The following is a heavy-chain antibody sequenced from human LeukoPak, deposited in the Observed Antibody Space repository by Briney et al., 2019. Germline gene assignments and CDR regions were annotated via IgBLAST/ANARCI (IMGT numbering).Heavy chain of an antibody. CDR3: ARSSSSGFPYYYYYYMDV. CDR2: ISAYNGNT. CDR1: GYTFTSYG. D-gene: IGHD3-22*01. V-gene: IGHV1-18*01. Sequence: ASVKVSCKASGYTFTSYGISWVRQAPGQGLEWMGWISAYNGNTNYAQKLQGRVTITADKSTSTAYMELSSLRSEDTAVYYCARSSSSGFPYYYYYYMDVWGKGTTVTVSS. J-gene: IGHJ6*03.